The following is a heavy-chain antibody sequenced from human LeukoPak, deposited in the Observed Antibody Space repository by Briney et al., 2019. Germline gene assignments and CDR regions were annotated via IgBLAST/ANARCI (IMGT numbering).Heavy chain of an antibody. D-gene: IGHD4-17*01. CDR2: ISPSGTT. J-gene: IGHJ2*01. CDR3: ASVQWVTTVTKTSSCYFDL. CDR1: GASIRGGESS. V-gene: IGHV4-30-4*07. Sequence: SETLSHTCAVSGASIRGGESSWSWMRQAPGKGLEWFGQISPSGTTYYNPSLKSRLSLSVDTSKNHFLLKLSSMTAADTAVYYCASVQWVTTVTKTSSCYFDLWGRGTLVTVSS.